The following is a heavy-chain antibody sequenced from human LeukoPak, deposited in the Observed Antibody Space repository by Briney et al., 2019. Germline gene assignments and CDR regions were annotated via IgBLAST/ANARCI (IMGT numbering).Heavy chain of an antibody. CDR2: INPNSGST. J-gene: IGHJ4*02. V-gene: IGHV1/OR15-1*04. CDR1: GYIFTDYY. D-gene: IGHD6-19*01. Sequence: ASVKVSCKASGYIFTDYYMHWVRQAPGQELGWMGRINPNSGSTNYAQKLQGRVTMTTDTSTSTAYMELRSLRSDDTAVYYCARSEGIIAVAGPYDYWGQGTLVTVSS. CDR3: ARSEGIIAVAGPYDY.